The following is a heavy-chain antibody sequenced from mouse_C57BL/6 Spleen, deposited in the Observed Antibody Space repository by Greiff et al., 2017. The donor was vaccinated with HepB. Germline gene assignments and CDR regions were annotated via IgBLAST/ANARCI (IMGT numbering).Heavy chain of an antibody. D-gene: IGHD2-5*01. CDR3: ARGGSNYPWFAY. V-gene: IGHV5-15*01. Sequence: EVHLVESGGGLVQPGGSLKLSCAASGFTFSDYGMAWVRQAPRKGPEWVAFISNLAYSIYYADTVTGRFTISRENAKNTLYLEMSSLRSEDTAMYYCARGGSNYPWFAYWGQGTLVTVSA. CDR1: GFTFSDYG. J-gene: IGHJ3*01. CDR2: ISNLAYSI.